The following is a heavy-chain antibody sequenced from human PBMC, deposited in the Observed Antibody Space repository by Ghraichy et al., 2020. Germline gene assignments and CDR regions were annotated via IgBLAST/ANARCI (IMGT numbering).Heavy chain of an antibody. CDR1: GFTFSSYS. CDR3: ARDQGPFWFRELRWDY. D-gene: IGHD3-10*01. Sequence: GGSLRLSCAASGFTFSSYSMNWVRQAPGKGLEWVSYISSSSSTIYYADSVKGRFTISRDNAKNSLYLQMNSLRDEDTAVYYCARDQGPFWFRELRWDYWGQGTLVTVSS. V-gene: IGHV3-48*02. J-gene: IGHJ4*02. CDR2: ISSSSSTI.